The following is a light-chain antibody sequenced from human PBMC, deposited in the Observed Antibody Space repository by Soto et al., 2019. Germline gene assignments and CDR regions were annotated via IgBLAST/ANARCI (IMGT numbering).Light chain of an antibody. V-gene: IGLV2-14*03. Sequence: QSALTQPASVSDSPGQSITISCTGTSSDVGGSNFVSWYQQHPGKPPKLIIYDVANRPSGVSNRFSGYKSCSTASLIISRLQTEDEADYYCVSYTSSTSDVFGTGTKVTVL. CDR3: VSYTSSTSDV. CDR1: SSDVGGSNF. J-gene: IGLJ1*01. CDR2: DVA.